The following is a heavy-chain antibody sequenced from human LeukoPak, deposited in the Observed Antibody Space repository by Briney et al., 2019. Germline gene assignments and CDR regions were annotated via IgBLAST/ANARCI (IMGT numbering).Heavy chain of an antibody. D-gene: IGHD2-2*01. Sequence: GGSLRLSCAASGFSFNSHWMSWVRQAPGKGLEWVAAIKQDGSELYYVDSVKGRFTISRDNAKNSLYLQMSSLRAEDTAVYYCARVSLSNSRDYWGQGTLVTVSS. CDR2: IKQDGSEL. J-gene: IGHJ4*02. V-gene: IGHV3-7*01. CDR1: GFSFNSHW. CDR3: ARVSLSNSRDY.